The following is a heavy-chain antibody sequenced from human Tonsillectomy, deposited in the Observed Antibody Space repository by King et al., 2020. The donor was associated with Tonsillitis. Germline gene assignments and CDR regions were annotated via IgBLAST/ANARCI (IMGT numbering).Heavy chain of an antibody. Sequence: QLQESGPGLVKPSETLSLTCAVSGYSISSGYYWGWIQQPPGKGLEWIGSIYHSGSTYYNPSLKSRVTLSVDTSKNQFSLKLSSVTAADTAVYYCARDARYYDSRGYTYFFDYWGQGTLVTVSS. CDR1: GYSISSGYY. D-gene: IGHD3-22*01. CDR3: ARDARYYDSRGYTYFFDY. CDR2: IYHSGST. V-gene: IGHV4-38-2*02. J-gene: IGHJ4*02.